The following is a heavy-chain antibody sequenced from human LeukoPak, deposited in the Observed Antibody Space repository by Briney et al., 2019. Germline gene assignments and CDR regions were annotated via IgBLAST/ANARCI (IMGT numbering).Heavy chain of an antibody. V-gene: IGHV3-21*01. D-gene: IGHD3-10*01. Sequence: PGGSLRLSCTASGFPFIEYSMNWVRQVPGKGLEWVSSISSSSSYIYYADSVKGRFTISRDNAKNSLYLQMNSPRAEDTAVYYCARIASYGSGTWPYYFDYWGQGTLLTVSS. CDR3: ARIASYGSGTWPYYFDY. J-gene: IGHJ4*02. CDR2: ISSSSSYI. CDR1: GFPFIEYS.